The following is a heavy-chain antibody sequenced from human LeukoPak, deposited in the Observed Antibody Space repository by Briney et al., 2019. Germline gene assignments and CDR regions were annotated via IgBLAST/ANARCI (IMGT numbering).Heavy chain of an antibody. D-gene: IGHD1-20*01. V-gene: IGHV4-34*01. J-gene: IGHJ3*02. CDR3: ARLSITGRSAFDI. CDR2: INHSGST. Sequence: SETLSLTCAVYGGSFSGYYWNWIRQPPGKGLEWIGEINHSGSTNYNPSLKSRVTISVETSKNQFSLRLSSVTAADTAVYYCARLSITGRSAFDIWGQGTMVTVSS. CDR1: GGSFSGYY.